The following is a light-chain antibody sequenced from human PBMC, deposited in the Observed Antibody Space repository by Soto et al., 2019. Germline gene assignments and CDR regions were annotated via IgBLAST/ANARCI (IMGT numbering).Light chain of an antibody. J-gene: IGKJ5*01. V-gene: IGKV3-15*01. CDR1: QSVSTF. CDR3: QQYEKWPPSIT. CDR2: GVS. Sequence: EIVLTQSPAPLSLSPGERAILSCRASQSVSTFLAWFQQKPGQAPRLLIYGVSTRATGISARFSGGGSVTEFTLTISSLQSEDFAVYYCQQYEKWPPSITFGQGTRLEIK.